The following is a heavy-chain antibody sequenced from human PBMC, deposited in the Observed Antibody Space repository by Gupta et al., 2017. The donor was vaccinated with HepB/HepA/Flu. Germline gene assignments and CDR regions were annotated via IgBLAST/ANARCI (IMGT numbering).Heavy chain of an antibody. D-gene: IGHD5-12*01. CDR3: ARGRGDGYNRKIGGRRYYFDY. V-gene: IGHV4-34*01. J-gene: IGHJ4*02. Sequence: QVQLQQWGAGLLKPSETLSLTCAVYGGSFSGYYWSWIRQPPGKGLEWIGEINHSGSTNYNPSLKSRVTISVDTSKNQFSLKLSSVTAADTAVYYCARGRGDGYNRKIGGRRYYFDYWGQGTLVTVSS. CDR2: INHSGST. CDR1: GGSFSGYY.